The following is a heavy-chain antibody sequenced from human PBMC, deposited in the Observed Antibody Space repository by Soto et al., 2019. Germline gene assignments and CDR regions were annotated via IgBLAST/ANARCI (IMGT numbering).Heavy chain of an antibody. J-gene: IGHJ4*02. CDR2: INPTSGST. D-gene: IGHD5-12*01. Sequence: ASVKVSCKSSGYTFTNYYIHWVRQAPGQGLEWMGIINPTSGSTNYAQKFQGRVTLTYDTSTTTVYMELSSLRSEDTAVYYCARGGEGYNFGAVYWGQGTPVTVSS. CDR3: ARGGEGYNFGAVY. V-gene: IGHV1-46*01. CDR1: GYTFTNYY.